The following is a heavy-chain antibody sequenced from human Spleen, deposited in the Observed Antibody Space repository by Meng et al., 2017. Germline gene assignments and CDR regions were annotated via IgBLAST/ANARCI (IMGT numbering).Heavy chain of an antibody. J-gene: IGHJ4*02. D-gene: IGHD6-13*01. CDR2: IYHSGST. Sequence: HAHLQDAGPVLGQPSGSLSPTCGASVCSISSSNWWTWVRQPPGKGLEWIGEIYHSGSTNYSPSLKSRVTMSVDKSKNQFSLQLTSVTAADTGFYYCARGSMTGAGDFEYWGQGILVTVSS. CDR1: VCSISSSNW. CDR3: ARGSMTGAGDFEY. V-gene: IGHV4-4*02.